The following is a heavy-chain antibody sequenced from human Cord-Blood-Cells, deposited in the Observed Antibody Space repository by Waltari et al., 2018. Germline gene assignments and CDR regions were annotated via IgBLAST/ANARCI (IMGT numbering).Heavy chain of an antibody. CDR2: INHSGST. D-gene: IGHD6-13*01. Sequence: QVQLQQWGAGLLKPSETLSLTCAVYGGSFSGYYWSWIRQPPGKGLEWIGEINHSGSTNYHPSRKSRVTISVDTSKNQFSLKLSSVTAADTAVYYCARGAWYSSSWYYFDYWGQGTLVTVSS. CDR3: ARGAWYSSSWYYFDY. CDR1: GGSFSGYY. V-gene: IGHV4-34*01. J-gene: IGHJ4*02.